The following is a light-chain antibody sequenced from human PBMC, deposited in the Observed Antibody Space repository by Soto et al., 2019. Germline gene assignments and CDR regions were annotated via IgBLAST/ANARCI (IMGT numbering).Light chain of an antibody. CDR1: YSNIGNNF. V-gene: IGLV1-51*01. CDR3: GTWDYSLSAVV. CDR2: DNN. J-gene: IGLJ2*01. Sequence: QSALTQPPSVSAAPGQKVTISCSGTYSNIGNNFVSWYQQLPGTAPKLLIYDNNKRPSGIPDRFSGSKSGTSATLGITGLQTGDEADYYCGTWDYSLSAVVFGGGTKLTVL.